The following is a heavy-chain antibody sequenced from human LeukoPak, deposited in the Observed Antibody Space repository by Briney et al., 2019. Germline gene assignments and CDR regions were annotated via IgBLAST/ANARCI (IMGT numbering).Heavy chain of an antibody. Sequence: GGSLRLSCAASGFTFSYYGMHWFRQTPGQGLEWVASISNDGSYKYYADSVKGRFTISRDNSKNTLYLQMNSLRAEDTAVYYCARVLRSVGIALDYWGQGTLVTVSS. D-gene: IGHD6-13*01. CDR2: ISNDGSYK. J-gene: IGHJ4*02. CDR3: ARVLRSVGIALDY. CDR1: GFTFSYYG. V-gene: IGHV3-30*03.